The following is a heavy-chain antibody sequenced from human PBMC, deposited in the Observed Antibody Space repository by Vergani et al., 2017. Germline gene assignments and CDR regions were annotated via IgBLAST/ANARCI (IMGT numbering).Heavy chain of an antibody. J-gene: IGHJ6*03. CDR3: ARVKGIAAAGSVYYYYYMDV. V-gene: IGHV4-30-2*01. Sequence: QLQLQESGSGLVKPSQTLSLTCAVSGGSISSGGYSWSWIRPPPGKGLEWTGYIYHSGSTYYKPSLKSRVTISVDRSKNQFSLNLSSVTAADTAVYYCARVKGIAAAGSVYYYYYMDVWGKGTTVTVSS. CDR1: GGSISSGGYS. D-gene: IGHD6-13*01. CDR2: IYHSGST.